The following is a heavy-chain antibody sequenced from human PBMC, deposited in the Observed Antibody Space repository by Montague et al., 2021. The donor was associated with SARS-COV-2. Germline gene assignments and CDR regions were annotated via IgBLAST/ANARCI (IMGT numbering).Heavy chain of an antibody. Sequence: SETLSLTCTVSGGSISSYYWSWFRQPPGKGREWIGYINYSGSTNYNPSLKSRVTISVDTSKNKFSLKLSSVTAADTAVYYCARVFPRWLQFDPYFDYWGQGTLVTVSS. V-gene: IGHV4-59*01. CDR3: ARVFPRWLQFDPYFDY. J-gene: IGHJ4*02. CDR2: INYSGST. D-gene: IGHD5-24*01. CDR1: GGSISSYY.